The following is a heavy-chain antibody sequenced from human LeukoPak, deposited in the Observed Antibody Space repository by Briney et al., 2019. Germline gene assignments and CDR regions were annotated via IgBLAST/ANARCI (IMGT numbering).Heavy chain of an antibody. CDR3: ARLYDFWSGYLGYAFDI. V-gene: IGHV4-38-2*02. J-gene: IGHJ3*02. CDR1: GGSISSGYY. Sequence: SETLSLTCTVSGGSISSGYYWGWIRQPPGKGLEWIGSIYHSGSTYYNPSLKSRVTISVDTSKNQFSLKLSSVTAADTAVYYCARLYDFWSGYLGYAFDIWGQGTMVTVSS. D-gene: IGHD3-3*01. CDR2: IYHSGST.